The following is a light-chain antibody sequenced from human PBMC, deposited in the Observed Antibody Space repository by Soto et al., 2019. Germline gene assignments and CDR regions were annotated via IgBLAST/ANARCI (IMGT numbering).Light chain of an antibody. CDR1: QSISTN. V-gene: IGKV3-15*01. CDR2: AAT. J-gene: IGKJ1*01. CDR3: QQYNDWPRT. Sequence: EIVMTQSPATVSVSPGERATLSCRANQSISTNFAWYQQRPGQAPRLLIYAATTRATGIPARFSGSGSGTEFTLSINSLQSEDFAVYYCQQYNDWPRTFGRGTKVDNK.